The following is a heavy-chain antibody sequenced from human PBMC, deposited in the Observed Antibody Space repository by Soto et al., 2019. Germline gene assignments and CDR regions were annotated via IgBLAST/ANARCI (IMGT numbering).Heavy chain of an antibody. CDR2: IWYDRSHK. Sequence: GGSLRLSCAASGFSFSSYGMHWVRQAPDKGLEWVAVIWYDRSHKYSADSVKGRFTISRDNSKNTLYLQMNSLRAEDTAVYYCARAGAVFTYYYYFGLHVWGQGTTVTVSS. CDR3: ARAGAVFTYYYYFGLHV. V-gene: IGHV3-33*01. J-gene: IGHJ6*02. CDR1: GFSFSSYG. D-gene: IGHD3-10*01.